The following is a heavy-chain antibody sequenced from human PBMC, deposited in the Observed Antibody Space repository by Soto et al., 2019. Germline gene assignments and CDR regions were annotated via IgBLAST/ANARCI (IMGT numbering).Heavy chain of an antibody. CDR1: SXCLRRRQY. CDR2: IFHGGKN. D-gene: IGHD2-15*01. Sequence: TRPLPCAVASXCLRRRQYGGWIRKTPGKGLAWIWSIFHGGKNYYNQFLKSIVTISVEMSKNQFSLKMNFVTAAATAVYYCARARWYDAFDVWGQGNVGTASS. J-gene: IGHJ3*01. CDR3: ARARWYDAFDV. V-gene: IGHV4-38-2*01.